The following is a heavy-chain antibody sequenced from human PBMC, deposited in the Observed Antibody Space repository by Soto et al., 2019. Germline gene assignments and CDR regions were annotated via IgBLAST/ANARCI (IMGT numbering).Heavy chain of an antibody. CDR3: ASALYYYDSSGYYPYGMDV. V-gene: IGHV1-46*01. CDR2: INPSGGST. J-gene: IGHJ6*02. D-gene: IGHD3-22*01. Sequence: ASVKVSCKASGYTFTSYYMHWVRQAPGQGLEWMGIINPSGGSTSYAQKFQGRVTMTRDTSTSTVYMELSSLRSEDTAVYYCASALYYYDSSGYYPYGMDVWGQGTTVTVSS. CDR1: GYTFTSYY.